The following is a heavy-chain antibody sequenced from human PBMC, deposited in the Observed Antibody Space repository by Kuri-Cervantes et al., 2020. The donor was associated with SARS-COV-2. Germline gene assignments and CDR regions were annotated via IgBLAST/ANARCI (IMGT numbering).Heavy chain of an antibody. D-gene: IGHD6-19*01. V-gene: IGHV3-21*04. J-gene: IGHJ4*02. CDR1: GFTFSSYS. Sequence: GESLKISCAASGFTFSSYSMNWVRQAPGKGLEWVSSISSSSYIYYADSVKGRFTISRDNAKNSLHLQMNSLRAEDTAVYYCAKVGTSIAVSGRFGYWGQGTLVTVSS. CDR3: AKVGTSIAVSGRFGY. CDR2: ISSSSYI.